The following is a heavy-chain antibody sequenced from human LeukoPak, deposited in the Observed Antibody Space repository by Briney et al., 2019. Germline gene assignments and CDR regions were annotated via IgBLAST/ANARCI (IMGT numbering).Heavy chain of an antibody. V-gene: IGHV1-69*02. CDR1: GGTFSSYT. CDR2: IIPILGIA. D-gene: IGHD6-19*01. Sequence: SVKVSCKASGGTFSSYTISWVRQAPGQGLEWMGRIIPILGIANYAQKFQGRVTITADKSTSTAYMELSSLRSEDTAVYYCAIFGTRIAVADPVDYWGQGTLVTVSS. J-gene: IGHJ4*02. CDR3: AIFGTRIAVADPVDY.